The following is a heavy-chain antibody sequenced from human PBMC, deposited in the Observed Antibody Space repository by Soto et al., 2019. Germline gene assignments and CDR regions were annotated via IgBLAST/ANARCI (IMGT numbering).Heavy chain of an antibody. CDR2: MFYSGLT. J-gene: IGHJ6*02. Sequence: RSLTCSVSGYSVTSSDYYWAWIRQPPGKGLEWIGSMFYSGLTYYNPSLKSRVTLSVDTSKNQFSVRLNSVTAADTAVYYCAPLSVSLSGPYGIHVWGQGTTVTVSS. D-gene: IGHD2-15*01. CDR1: GYSVTSSDYY. V-gene: IGHV4-39*01. CDR3: APLSVSLSGPYGIHV.